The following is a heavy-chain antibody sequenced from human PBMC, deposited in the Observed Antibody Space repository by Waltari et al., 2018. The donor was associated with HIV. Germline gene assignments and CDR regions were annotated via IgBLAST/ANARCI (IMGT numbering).Heavy chain of an antibody. CDR1: RSAFTRTYYY. D-gene: IGHD5-12*01. J-gene: IGHJ5*02. CDR3: ARRGSTRGYDLRNWFDP. Sequence: LQLHESGPGLVQPSETLSPPRRVLRSAFTRTYYYFAWIRQLPGGGLEWIGNIDYSGNTNYNPSLQSRVFISIDTPNNQFFLNLKSVTAEDTAVYFCARRGSTRGYDLRNWFDPWGQGTRVTVSS. V-gene: IGHV4-39*01. CDR2: IDYSGNT.